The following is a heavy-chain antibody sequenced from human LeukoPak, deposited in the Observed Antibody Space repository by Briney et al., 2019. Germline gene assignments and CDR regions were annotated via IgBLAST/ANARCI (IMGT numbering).Heavy chain of an antibody. Sequence: SETLSLTCAVSGGSISTNSYYWGWIRQTPGKGLEWIGSIYYTGVTYPNPPLKSLVTISLDTSKNKFSLRLSAVTAADTALYYCARGHLSATINYYLDYWGQGTLVSVSS. D-gene: IGHD1/OR15-1a*01. CDR1: GGSISTNSYY. V-gene: IGHV4-39*07. CDR2: IYYTGVT. CDR3: ARGHLSATINYYLDY. J-gene: IGHJ4*02.